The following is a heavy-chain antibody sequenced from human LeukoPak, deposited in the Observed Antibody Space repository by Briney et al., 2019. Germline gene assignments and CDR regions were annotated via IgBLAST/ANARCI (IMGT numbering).Heavy chain of an antibody. J-gene: IGHJ4*02. V-gene: IGHV3-33*01. Sequence: GGSLRLSCAASGFTFSSYGMHWVRQAPGKGLEWVADIWYDGSNKYYADSVKRRFTISRDNSKNTLHLQMNSLSADDTVVYYCAREGNGLDYWGQGTLVTVSS. CDR3: AREGNGLDY. D-gene: IGHD1-1*01. CDR1: GFTFSSYG. CDR2: IWYDGSNK.